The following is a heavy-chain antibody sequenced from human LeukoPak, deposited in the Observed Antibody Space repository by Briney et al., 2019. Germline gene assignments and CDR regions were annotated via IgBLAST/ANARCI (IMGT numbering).Heavy chain of an antibody. V-gene: IGHV3-21*01. Sequence: GGSLRLSCAASGFTFSSYGMSWVRQTPGKGLEWVSSISSGSIYIYYVDLVEGRFTISRDNAKNSLWLQMNGLRAEDTAVYYCAREESYGSGNPLDNWGQGTLVTVSS. CDR1: GFTFSSYG. CDR3: AREESYGSGNPLDN. D-gene: IGHD3-10*01. CDR2: ISSGSIYI. J-gene: IGHJ4*02.